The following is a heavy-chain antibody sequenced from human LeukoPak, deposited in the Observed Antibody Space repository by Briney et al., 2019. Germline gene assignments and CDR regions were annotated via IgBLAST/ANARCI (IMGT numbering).Heavy chain of an antibody. CDR2: ISGSGDST. Sequence: QSGGSLRLSCAASGLTVSSSYMSWVRQAPGKGLEWVSAISGSGDSTYHADSVRGRFTVSRDNSKNTLYLQMKSLSAEDTAVYYCAKVTGSGSYLADAFDIWGHGTVVTVSS. V-gene: IGHV3-23*01. J-gene: IGHJ3*02. CDR1: GLTVSSSY. D-gene: IGHD3-10*01. CDR3: AKVTGSGSYLADAFDI.